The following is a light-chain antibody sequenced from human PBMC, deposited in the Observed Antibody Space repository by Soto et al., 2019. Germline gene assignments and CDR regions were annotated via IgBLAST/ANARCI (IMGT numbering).Light chain of an antibody. V-gene: IGKV3-20*01. J-gene: IGKJ1*01. CDR3: QQYGSSLPWT. Sequence: EIVLTQSPGTLSLSPGERATLSCRASQSVSSSYLAWYQPKPGQAPRLLIYGASSRATGIPDRFSGSGSGTDFTLTISRLEPEDFAVYYCQQYGSSLPWTFGQGTKVEIK. CDR2: GAS. CDR1: QSVSSSY.